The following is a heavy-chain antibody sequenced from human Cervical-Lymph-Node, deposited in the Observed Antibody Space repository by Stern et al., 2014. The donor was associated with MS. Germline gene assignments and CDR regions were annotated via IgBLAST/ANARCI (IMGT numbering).Heavy chain of an antibody. Sequence: QVTLKESGPTLLKPTQTLTLTCTLSGLSVSTDGVGVGWIRQPPGKALEWLTIIYWADDKRYNPSLKSRLTITKDTAKTQVVLTMTNMDPVDTGTYYCAHSLRRRNCSGGRCYYFDYWGQGTLVTVSS. J-gene: IGHJ4*02. V-gene: IGHV2-5*02. D-gene: IGHD2-15*01. CDR1: GLSVSTDGVG. CDR2: IYWADDK. CDR3: AHSLRRRNCSGGRCYYFDY.